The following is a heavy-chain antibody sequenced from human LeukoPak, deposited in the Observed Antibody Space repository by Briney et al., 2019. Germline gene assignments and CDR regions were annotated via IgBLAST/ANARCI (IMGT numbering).Heavy chain of an antibody. CDR2: IFIGGST. CDR3: AKDLRAVAGCFDY. J-gene: IGHJ4*02. V-gene: IGHV3-53*01. D-gene: IGHD6-19*01. CDR1: GFTVSNNY. Sequence: GGSLRLSCVASGFTVSNNYMMWVRQAPGKGLEWVSVIFIGGSTFYADSVKGRFTISRDNSKNTLYLQMNSLRAEDTAVYYCAKDLRAVAGCFDYWGQGTLVTVSS.